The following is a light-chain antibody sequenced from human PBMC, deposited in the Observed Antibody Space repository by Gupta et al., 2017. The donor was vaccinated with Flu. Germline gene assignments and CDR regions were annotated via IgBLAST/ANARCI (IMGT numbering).Light chain of an antibody. CDR2: EDI. J-gene: IGLJ1*01. Sequence: VSWYQQLPGTVTKLLIYEDINRPSGISDRFSDSKAATSATLDITGVQTGDEADYYCGTWDTSLSSLLFGTGTKVTVL. V-gene: IGLV1-51*02. CDR3: GTWDTSLSSLL.